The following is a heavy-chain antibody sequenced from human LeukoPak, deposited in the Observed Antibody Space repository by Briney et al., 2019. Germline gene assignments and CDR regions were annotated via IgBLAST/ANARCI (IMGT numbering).Heavy chain of an antibody. V-gene: IGHV4-59*01. D-gene: IGHD2/OR15-2a*01. CDR2: ISYTGST. J-gene: IGHJ6*03. CDR1: GGSISDDY. CDR3: ARAGFYASVNQYYYYYYMDV. Sequence: SETLSLTCTVSGGSISDDYWSWIRQPPGKGLEWIGYISYTGSTTYNPSLKSRLTISVDTSRNRFSLKVTSVTAADAAVYYCARAGFYASVNQYYYYYYMDVWGTGTTVTVSS.